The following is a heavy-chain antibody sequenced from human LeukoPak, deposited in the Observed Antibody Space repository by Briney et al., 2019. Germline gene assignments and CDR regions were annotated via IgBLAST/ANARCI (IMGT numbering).Heavy chain of an antibody. CDR3: ARGVRGVMVLGY. V-gene: IGHV3-9*01. J-gene: IGHJ4*02. D-gene: IGHD3-10*01. CDR1: GFTFDDYA. Sequence: LRLSCAASGFTFDDYAMHWVRQAPGKGLEWVSGISWNSGSIGYADSVKGRFTISRDNAKNSLYLQMNSLRAEDTAVYYCARGVRGVMVLGYWGQGTLVTVSS. CDR2: ISWNSGSI.